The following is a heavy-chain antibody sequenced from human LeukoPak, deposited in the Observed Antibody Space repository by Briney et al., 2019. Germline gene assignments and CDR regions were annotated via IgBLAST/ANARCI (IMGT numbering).Heavy chain of an antibody. V-gene: IGHV4-39*07. D-gene: IGHD5-18*01. CDR1: GGSISSSSYY. J-gene: IGHJ3*02. CDR2: IYYSGST. Sequence: PSETLSLTCTVSGGSISSSSYYWGWIRQPPGKGLEWIGSIYYSGSTYYNPSLKSRVTISVDTSKNQFSLKLSSVTAADTAVYYCARSQLWLRDDAFDIWGQGTMVTVSS. CDR3: ARSQLWLRDDAFDI.